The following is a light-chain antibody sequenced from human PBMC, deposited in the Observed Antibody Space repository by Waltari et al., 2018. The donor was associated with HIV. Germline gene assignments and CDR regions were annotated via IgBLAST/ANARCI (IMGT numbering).Light chain of an antibody. V-gene: IGKV3-20*01. Sequence: EIVLTQSPGTLSLSPGERGTLSCRASQRVSSSYLGWYQQKPGQAPRLLIYGASSRATGIPDRFSGSGSGTDFTLTISRLEPEDFAVYYCQHYGSPPYTFGQGTKLEIK. CDR2: GAS. J-gene: IGKJ2*01. CDR3: QHYGSPPYT. CDR1: QRVSSSY.